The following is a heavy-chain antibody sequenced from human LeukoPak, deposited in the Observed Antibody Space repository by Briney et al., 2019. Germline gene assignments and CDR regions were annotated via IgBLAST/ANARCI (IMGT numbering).Heavy chain of an antibody. CDR1: GGSISSGGYY. CDR2: IYHSGST. CDR3: ARVGSSGWFDP. V-gene: IGHV4-30-2*01. J-gene: IGHJ5*02. Sequence: SETLSLTCTVSGGSISSGGYYWSWIRQHPGKGLEWIGYIYHSGSTYYNPSLKSRVTISVDRSKNQFSLKLSSVTAADTAVYYCARVGSSGWFDPWGQGTLVTVSS.